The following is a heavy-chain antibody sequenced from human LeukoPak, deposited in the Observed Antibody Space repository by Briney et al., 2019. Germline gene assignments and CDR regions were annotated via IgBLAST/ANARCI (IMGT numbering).Heavy chain of an antibody. CDR3: ARDRRGRYCSSISCYLGCFDP. V-gene: IGHV1-69*13. J-gene: IGHJ5*02. Sequence: SVKVSCKASGGTFSSYAISWVRQAPGQGLEWMGGIIPIFGTANYAQKFQGRVKITADESTSTAYMELSGLRSDDTAVYYCARDRRGRYCSSISCYLGCFDPWGQGTLVTVSS. CDR2: IIPIFGTA. CDR1: GGTFSSYA. D-gene: IGHD2-2*01.